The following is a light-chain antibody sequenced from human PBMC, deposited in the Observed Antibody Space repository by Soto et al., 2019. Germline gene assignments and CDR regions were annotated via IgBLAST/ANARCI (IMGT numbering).Light chain of an antibody. CDR2: ENN. CDR3: GTWDSSLSAGV. Sequence: QSVLTQPPSVSAAPGQKVTISCSGSSSNIGNNYASWYQQLPGTAPKLLIYENNRRPSGIPDRFSGSKSGTSATLDITGLQTGDEADYYCGTWDSSLSAGVFGGGTKLTVL. CDR1: SSNIGNNY. V-gene: IGLV1-51*01. J-gene: IGLJ3*02.